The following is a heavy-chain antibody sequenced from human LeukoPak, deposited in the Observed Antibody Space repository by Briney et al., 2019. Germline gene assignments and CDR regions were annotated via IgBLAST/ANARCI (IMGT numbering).Heavy chain of an antibody. D-gene: IGHD3-22*01. CDR1: GGSFSGYY. J-gene: IGHJ5*02. Sequence: PSETLSLTCAVYGGSFSGYYWSWIRQSPGKGLEWIGERHHSGNSDYNPSLKSRVTISLDTSKNQFSLKLSSVTAADTAVYYCARASRTVYYYDSSGYYVFDPWGQGTLVTVSS. V-gene: IGHV4-34*01. CDR2: RHHSGNS. CDR3: ARASRTVYYYDSSGYYVFDP.